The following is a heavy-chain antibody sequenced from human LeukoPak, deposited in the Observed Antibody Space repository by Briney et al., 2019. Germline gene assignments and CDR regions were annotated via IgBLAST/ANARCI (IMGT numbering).Heavy chain of an antibody. CDR1: GFTISSYW. J-gene: IGHJ4*02. CDR2: INGDGSST. D-gene: IGHD4-23*01. Sequence: GSLRLSCGATGFTISSYWMHWVRQAPGKGLVWVSRINGDGSSTTYADSVEGRFTISRDNAKNTLYLQMNSLRAEDTAVYYCAKGGTTVVDYWGQGTLVTVSS. CDR3: AKGGTTVVDY. V-gene: IGHV3-74*03.